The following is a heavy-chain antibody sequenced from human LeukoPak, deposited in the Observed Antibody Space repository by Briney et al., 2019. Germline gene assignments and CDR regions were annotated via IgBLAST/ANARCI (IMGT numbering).Heavy chain of an antibody. V-gene: IGHV3-74*01. D-gene: IGHD5-24*01. Sequence: GASLRLSCAASGFTFSSYAMSWVRQAPGKGLVWVSRINGDGSSTSYADSVKGRFTISRDNAKNTVYLQMNSLRAEDTAVYYCAKMDVGWGQGTLVTVSS. CDR2: INGDGSST. CDR1: GFTFSSYA. J-gene: IGHJ4*02. CDR3: AKMDVG.